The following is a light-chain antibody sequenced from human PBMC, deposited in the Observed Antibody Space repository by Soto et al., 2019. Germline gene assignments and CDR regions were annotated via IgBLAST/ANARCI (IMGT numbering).Light chain of an antibody. V-gene: IGKV3D-20*01. Sequence: EIVLTQSPATLSLSEGERATLSCGASQSVSNGYVAWYQQKPGLAPRLVIFDAFRRAAGIPERFSGSGSGTDFTLTISRLEPDDFAVYYCQQYGSSPQTFGQGTRVEIK. CDR1: QSVSNGY. CDR3: QQYGSSPQT. J-gene: IGKJ1*01. CDR2: DAF.